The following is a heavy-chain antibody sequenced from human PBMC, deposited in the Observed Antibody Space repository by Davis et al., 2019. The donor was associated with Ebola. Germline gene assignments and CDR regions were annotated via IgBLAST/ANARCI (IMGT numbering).Heavy chain of an antibody. V-gene: IGHV4-34*01. CDR1: GGSFSGYY. Sequence: MPSETLSLTCAVYGGSFSGYYWSWIRQPPGKGLEWIGEINHSGSTNYNPSLKSRVTISVDTSKNQFSLKLSSVTAADTAVYYCARGGYGMDVWGQGTTVTVSS. J-gene: IGHJ6*02. CDR3: ARGGYGMDV. CDR2: INHSGST.